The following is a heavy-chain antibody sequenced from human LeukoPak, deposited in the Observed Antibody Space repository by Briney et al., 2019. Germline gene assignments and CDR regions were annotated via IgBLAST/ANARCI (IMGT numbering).Heavy chain of an antibody. D-gene: IGHD5-12*01. CDR3: ARGYSGYDYFDY. CDR2: ISYDGSNK. Sequence: PGGSLRLSCAASGFTFSSYAMHWVRQAPGKGLEWVAVISYDGSNKYYADSVKGRFTISRDNSKNTLYLQMNSLRAEDTAVYYRARGYSGYDYFDYWGQGTLVTVSS. CDR1: GFTFSSYA. V-gene: IGHV3-30-3*01. J-gene: IGHJ4*02.